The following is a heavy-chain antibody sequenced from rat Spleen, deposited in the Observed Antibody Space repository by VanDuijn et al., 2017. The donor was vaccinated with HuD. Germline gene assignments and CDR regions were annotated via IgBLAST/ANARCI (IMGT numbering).Heavy chain of an antibody. CDR3: ARNYYNDGPFDY. Sequence: EVQLVESGGGLVQPGRSLKFSCAASGFTFSDYAMAWVRQAPEKGLEWVATVIYDGSTTYYRDSVKGRFTISRDNAKTTLYLKMDSRRSEDTATYYCARNYYNDGPFDYWGQGVMVTVSS. V-gene: IGHV5-17*01. CDR1: GFTFSDYA. J-gene: IGHJ2*01. D-gene: IGHD1-12*02. CDR2: VIYDGSTT.